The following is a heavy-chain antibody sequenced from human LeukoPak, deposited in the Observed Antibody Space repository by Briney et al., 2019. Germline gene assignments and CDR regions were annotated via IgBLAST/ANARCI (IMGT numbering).Heavy chain of an antibody. CDR2: ISSSSSYI. CDR3: ARDNDAGDAFDI. J-gene: IGHJ3*02. Sequence: GGPLRLSCAASGYTFSSYSMNWVRQAPGKGLEWVSSISSSSSYIYYADSVKGRFTISRDNAKNSLYLQMNSLRAEDTAVYYCARDNDAGDAFDIWGQGTVVTVSS. V-gene: IGHV3-21*01. CDR1: GYTFSSYS. D-gene: IGHD1-1*01.